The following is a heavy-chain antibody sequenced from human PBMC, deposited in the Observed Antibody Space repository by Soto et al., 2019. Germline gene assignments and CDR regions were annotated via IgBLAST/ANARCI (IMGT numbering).Heavy chain of an antibody. CDR1: GFTFGSYA. CDR2: ISYYGSNK. CDR3: APIAAAESY. V-gene: IGHV3-30-3*01. D-gene: IGHD6-13*01. Sequence: VVSPIIRCAASGFTFGSYAVHWVRQAPGKGLEWVAVISYYGSNKYYADSVKGRFTISRDNSKNTLYLQMNSLRAEDTAVYYCAPIAAAESYWGQRTLVTVSS. J-gene: IGHJ4*02.